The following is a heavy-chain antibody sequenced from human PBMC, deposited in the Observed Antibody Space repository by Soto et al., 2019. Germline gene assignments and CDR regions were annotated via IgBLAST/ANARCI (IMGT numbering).Heavy chain of an antibody. D-gene: IGHD3-10*01. V-gene: IGHV1-46*01. CDR3: ARVRHYYGSGSYWAVHYYYGVDV. CDR1: GYTFTSYY. CDR2: INPSGGST. J-gene: IGHJ6*02. Sequence: ASVKVSCKASGYTFTSYYMHWVRQAPGQGLEWMGIINPSGGSTSYAQKFQGRVTMTRDTSTSTVYMELSSLRSEDTAVYYCARVRHYYGSGSYWAVHYYYGVDVWGQGTTVTVSS.